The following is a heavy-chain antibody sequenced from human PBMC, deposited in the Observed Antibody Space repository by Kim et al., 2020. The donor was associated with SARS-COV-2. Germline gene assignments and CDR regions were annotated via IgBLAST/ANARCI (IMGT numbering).Heavy chain of an antibody. CDR1: GGSISSYY. V-gene: IGHV4-59*13. J-gene: IGHJ4*02. CDR2: IYYSGST. CDR3: ARTRGNSYGSGRHWYYFDY. D-gene: IGHD3-10*01. Sequence: SETLSLTCTVSGGSISSYYWSWIRQPPGKGLEWIGYIYYSGSTNYNPSLKSRVTISVDTSKNQFSLKLSSVTAADTAVYYCARTRGNSYGSGRHWYYFDYWGQGTLVTVSS.